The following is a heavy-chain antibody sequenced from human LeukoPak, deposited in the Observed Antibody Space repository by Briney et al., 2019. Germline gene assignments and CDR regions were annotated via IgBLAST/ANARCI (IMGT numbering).Heavy chain of an antibody. D-gene: IGHD3-10*01. Sequence: ASVKVSCKASGYIFTNYAIHWVRQAPGQRLEWMGWINAETGNTKYSQKVQGRVTITRDTSASTAYMELSSLRSEDTAVYYCARGGSGGTVGYFDYWDQGTLVTVSS. CDR2: INAETGNT. V-gene: IGHV1-3*01. J-gene: IGHJ4*02. CDR1: GYIFTNYA. CDR3: ARGGSGGTVGYFDY.